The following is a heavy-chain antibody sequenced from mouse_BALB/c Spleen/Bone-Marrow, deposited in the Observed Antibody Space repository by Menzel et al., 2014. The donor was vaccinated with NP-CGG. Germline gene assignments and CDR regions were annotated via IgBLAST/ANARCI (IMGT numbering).Heavy chain of an antibody. V-gene: IGHV1S81*02. D-gene: IGHD1-1*01. J-gene: IGHJ2*01. CDR3: ARRTTTVVATDY. CDR2: INPSNGRT. CDR1: GYTFTSYW. Sequence: VQLVESGAELVKPGASVKLSCKASGYTFTSYWMHWAKQRPGQGLEWIGEINPSNGRTNYNEKFKSKATLTVDKSSSTAYMQLSSLTSEDSAVYYCARRTTTVVATDYWGRGTTLTVSS.